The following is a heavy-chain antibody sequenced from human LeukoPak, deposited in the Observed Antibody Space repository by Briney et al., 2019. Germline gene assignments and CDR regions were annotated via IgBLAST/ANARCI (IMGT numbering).Heavy chain of an antibody. J-gene: IGHJ4*02. CDR3: LGDSSGGHFDY. V-gene: IGHV4-31*03. CDR1: GGSISSGGYY. D-gene: IGHD6-19*01. CDR2: IYYSGST. Sequence: SETLSLTCTVSGGSISSGGYYWSWIRQHPGKGLEWIGYIYYSGSTYYNPSLKSRVTISVDTSKNQFSLKLSSVTAADTAVYYCLGDSSGGHFDYWGQGTLVTVSS.